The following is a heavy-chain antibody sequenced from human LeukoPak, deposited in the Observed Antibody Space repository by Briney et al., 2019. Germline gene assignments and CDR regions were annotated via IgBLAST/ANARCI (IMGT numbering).Heavy chain of an antibody. J-gene: IGHJ5*02. CDR2: INHSGST. V-gene: IGHV4-34*01. D-gene: IGHD3-10*01. Sequence: SETLSLTCAVYGGSFSGYYWSWIRQPPGKGLEWIGEINHSGSTNYNPSLKSRVTISVDTSKNQFSLKLSSVTAADTAVYYCARSEYGSGSYYKRYNWFDPWGQGTLVTVSS. CDR3: ARSEYGSGSYYKRYNWFDP. CDR1: GGSFSGYY.